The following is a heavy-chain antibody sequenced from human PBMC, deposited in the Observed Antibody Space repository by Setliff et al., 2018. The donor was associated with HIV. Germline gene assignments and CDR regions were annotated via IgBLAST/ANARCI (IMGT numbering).Heavy chain of an antibody. V-gene: IGHV1-46*02. D-gene: IGHD6-19*01. CDR3: ARVPYSSGY. CDR1: GFVLNTHY. CDR2: MNPSGGRI. Sequence: ASVKVSCKASGFVLNTHYVHWVRQAPGRKFEWLGIMNPSGGRITYAQNFQGRVTMTRDTSTSTVYMELSSLRVEDTAVYYCARVPYSSGYWGQGTLVTVSS. J-gene: IGHJ4*02.